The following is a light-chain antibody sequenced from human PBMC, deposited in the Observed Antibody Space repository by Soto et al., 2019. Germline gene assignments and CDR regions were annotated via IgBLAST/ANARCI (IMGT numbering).Light chain of an antibody. CDR1: SSDVGGYND. CDR2: EVS. Sequence: QSALTQPASVSGSPGQSITISCTGTSSDVGGYNDVSWYQQHPGKAPKLMIYEVSNRPSGVSNRFSGSKSGNTASRTISGLQAEDEADYYCSSYTSISINYVFGTGTKVTVL. J-gene: IGLJ1*01. CDR3: SSYTSISINYV. V-gene: IGLV2-14*01.